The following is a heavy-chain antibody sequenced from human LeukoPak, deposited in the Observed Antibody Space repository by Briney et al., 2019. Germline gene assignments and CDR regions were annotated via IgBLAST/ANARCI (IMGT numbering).Heavy chain of an antibody. V-gene: IGHV3-30-3*01. Sequence: GRSLRLSWAASGFTFSSYAMHWVRQAPGKGLEWVAVISYDGSNKYYADSVKGRFTISRDNSKNTLYLQMNSLRAEDTAVYYCARDRLSADFHFDYWGQGTLVTVSS. D-gene: IGHD2/OR15-2a*01. J-gene: IGHJ4*02. CDR1: GFTFSSYA. CDR3: ARDRLSADFHFDY. CDR2: ISYDGSNK.